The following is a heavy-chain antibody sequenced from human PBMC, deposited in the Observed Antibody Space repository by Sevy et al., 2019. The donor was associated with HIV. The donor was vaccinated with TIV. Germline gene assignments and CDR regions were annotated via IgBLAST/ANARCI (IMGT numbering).Heavy chain of an antibody. V-gene: IGHV3-21*01. CDR3: ARDLRCSSTSCYGSYYYYYGMDV. Sequence: GGSLKLSCAASGFTFSSYSMNWVRQAPGKGLEWVSSISSSSSYIYYANSVKGRFTISRDNAKNSLYLQMNSLRADDTAVYYCARDLRCSSTSCYGSYYYYYGMDVWGQGTTVTVSS. CDR1: GFTFSSYS. CDR2: ISSSSSYI. J-gene: IGHJ6*02. D-gene: IGHD2-2*01.